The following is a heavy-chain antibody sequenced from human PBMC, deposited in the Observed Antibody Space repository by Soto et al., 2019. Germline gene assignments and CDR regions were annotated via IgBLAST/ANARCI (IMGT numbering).Heavy chain of an antibody. Sequence: PSETLSLTCAVSGDSITINSYFWAWIRQPPGKGLEWIGSIYYSGTTYYNPSLKSRVTISVDGSKNQFSLKLSSVTAADTAVYYCARHVNLPLAGTGFD. J-gene: IGHJ4*01. CDR2: IYYSGTT. CDR1: GDSITINSYF. CDR3: ARHVNLPLAGTGFD. V-gene: IGHV4-39*01. D-gene: IGHD6-19*01.